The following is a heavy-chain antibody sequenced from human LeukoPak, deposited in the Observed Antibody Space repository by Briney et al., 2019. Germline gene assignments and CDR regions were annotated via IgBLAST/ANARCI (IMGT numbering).Heavy chain of an antibody. J-gene: IGHJ4*02. CDR2: ISSSGSTI. V-gene: IGHV3-48*03. CDR1: GFTFSSYA. Sequence: GGSLRLSCAASGFTFSSYAMSWVRQAPGKGLEWVSYISSSGSTIYYADSVKGRFTISRDNAKNSLYLQMNSLRAEDTAVYYCARAVDYYDSSGYYLKGPLDYWGQGTLVTVSS. CDR3: ARAVDYYDSSGYYLKGPLDY. D-gene: IGHD3-22*01.